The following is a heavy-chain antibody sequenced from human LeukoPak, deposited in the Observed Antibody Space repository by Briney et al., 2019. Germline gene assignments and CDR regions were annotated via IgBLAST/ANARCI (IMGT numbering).Heavy chain of an antibody. Sequence: ASVKVSCKASGYTFTNYDINWVRQATGQGLEWMGWMNPNRGNTGYTQKFQDRVTISRNTSISTAYMELSSLRSEDTAVYYCARGSRSSGIGFDSWGQGTLVTVSS. CDR1: GYTFTNYD. D-gene: IGHD6-25*01. CDR2: MNPNRGNT. V-gene: IGHV1-8*03. J-gene: IGHJ4*02. CDR3: ARGSRSSGIGFDS.